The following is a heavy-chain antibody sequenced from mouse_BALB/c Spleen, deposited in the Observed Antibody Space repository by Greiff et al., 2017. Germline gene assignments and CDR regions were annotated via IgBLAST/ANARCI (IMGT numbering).Heavy chain of an antibody. CDR3: ARDYDGYYTFAY. CDR2: ISYSGST. CDR1: GYSITSDYA. D-gene: IGHD2-3*01. Sequence: EVQRVESGPGLVKPSQSLSLTCTVTGYSITSDYAWNWIRQFPGNKLEWMGYISYSGSTSYNPSLKSRISITRDTSKNQFFLQLNSVTTEDTATYYCARDYDGYYTFAYWGQGTLVTVSA. V-gene: IGHV3-2*02. J-gene: IGHJ3*01.